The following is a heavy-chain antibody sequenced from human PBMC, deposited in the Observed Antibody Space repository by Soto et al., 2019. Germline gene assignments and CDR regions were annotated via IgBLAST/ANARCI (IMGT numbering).Heavy chain of an antibody. CDR1: GFTFSSYG. CDR3: AKGHPTIFYGMDV. Sequence: QVQLVESGGGVVQPGRSLRLSCAASGFTFSSYGMHWVRQAPGKGLEWVAVISYDGSNKYYADSVKGRFTISRDNSENTLYLQMNSLRAEDTAVYYCAKGHPTIFYGMDVWGQGTTVTVSS. CDR2: ISYDGSNK. J-gene: IGHJ6*02. V-gene: IGHV3-30*18. D-gene: IGHD5-12*01.